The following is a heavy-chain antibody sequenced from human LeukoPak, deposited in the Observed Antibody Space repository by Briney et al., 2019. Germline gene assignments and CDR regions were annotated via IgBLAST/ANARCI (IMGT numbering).Heavy chain of an antibody. CDR1: GFTFSRYA. J-gene: IGHJ4*02. V-gene: IGHV3-64*01. D-gene: IGHD5-12*01. CDR2: ISTNGGST. CDR3: AVAYGGYDWEGGFDY. Sequence: GGSLGLSCAASGFTFSRYALHWVRQAPGKGLEYVSSISTNGGSTYYANSVKGRFTISRDNSKNTLFLQLGSLRAEVMAVYYCAVAYGGYDWEGGFDYWGQGTLVTVSS.